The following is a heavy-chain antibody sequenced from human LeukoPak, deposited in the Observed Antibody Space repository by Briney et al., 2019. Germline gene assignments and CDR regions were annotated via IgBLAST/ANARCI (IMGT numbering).Heavy chain of an antibody. CDR2: IYHSGST. CDR1: GASISSSHW. D-gene: IGHD3-22*01. CDR3: ARFSRITMIVVVINDAFDI. Sequence: SETLSLTCGVSGASISSSHWWSWVRQPPGKGLEWIGEIYHSGSTNYNPSLKSRVTISVKKSKNQFSLELSSVTAADTAVYYCARFSRITMIVVVINDAFDIWGQGTMVTVSS. J-gene: IGHJ3*02. V-gene: IGHV4-4*02.